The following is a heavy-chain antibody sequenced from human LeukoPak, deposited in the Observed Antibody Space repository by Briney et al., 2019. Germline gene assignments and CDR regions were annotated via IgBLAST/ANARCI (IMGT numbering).Heavy chain of an antibody. V-gene: IGHV4-39*01. Sequence: TSETLSLTCTVSGGSISSSGYYWGWIRQPPGKGLEWIGSISSGGSTHYIPSLKSRVTISVDTSKNQFSLKLSSVTAADTAVYYCARQSYDGSGYYYVDYWGQGTLVTVSS. CDR3: ARQSYDGSGYYYVDY. D-gene: IGHD3-22*01. J-gene: IGHJ4*02. CDR1: GGSISSSGYY. CDR2: ISSGGST.